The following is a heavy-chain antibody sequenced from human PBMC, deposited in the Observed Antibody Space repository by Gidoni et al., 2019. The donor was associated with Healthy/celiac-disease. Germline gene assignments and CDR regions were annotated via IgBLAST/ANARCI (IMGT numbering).Heavy chain of an antibody. J-gene: IGHJ2*01. D-gene: IGHD6-6*01. Sequence: EVQLVQSSAEVTKPGVSLKSSCKGSGYSFTTYWIGWVRQMPGKGLEWMAIIYPGDSDTRYSPSFQGQVTISAYKSISTAYLQWSSLKASDTAMYYCARRTHQTLEYSSSWDLWGRGTLVTVSS. V-gene: IGHV5-51*01. CDR3: ARRTHQTLEYSSSWDL. CDR2: IYPGDSDT. CDR1: GYSFTTYW.